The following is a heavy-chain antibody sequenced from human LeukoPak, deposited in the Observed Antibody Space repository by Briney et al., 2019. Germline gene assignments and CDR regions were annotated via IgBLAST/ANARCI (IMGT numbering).Heavy chain of an antibody. V-gene: IGHV1-69*02. CDR1: GGTFSSYT. Sequence: ASVKVSCKASGGTFSSYTISWVRQAPGQGLEWMGRIIPILGIANYAQKFQGRVTITAGKSARTAYMELSSPRSEDTAVYYCARAAGIATARTPYGMDVWGQGTTVTVSS. J-gene: IGHJ6*02. CDR3: ARAAGIATARTPYGMDV. CDR2: IIPILGIA. D-gene: IGHD1-1*01.